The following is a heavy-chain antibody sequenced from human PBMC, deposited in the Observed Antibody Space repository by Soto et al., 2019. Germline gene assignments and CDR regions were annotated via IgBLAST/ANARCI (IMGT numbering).Heavy chain of an antibody. CDR3: ARDSRTATLDF. CDR2: IIPVSGVP. CDR1: GGTFDSFT. J-gene: IGHJ4*02. V-gene: IGHV1-69*01. D-gene: IGHD2-2*01. Sequence: QAQLVQSGAEVKQPGSSVKVSCTISGGTFDSFTISWVRQAPGQGFEWMGGIIPVSGVPSYSRHFQGRITITADASTRTAYMDLSGLKFEDTAVYFCARDSRTATLDFWGQGTLVSVS.